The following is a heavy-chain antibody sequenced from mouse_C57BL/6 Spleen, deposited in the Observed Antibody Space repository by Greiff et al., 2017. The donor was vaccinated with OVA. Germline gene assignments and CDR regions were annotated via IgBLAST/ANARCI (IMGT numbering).Heavy chain of an antibody. V-gene: IGHV1-55*01. D-gene: IGHD2-1*01. CDR1: GYTFTSYW. Sequence: QVQLQQSGAELVKPGASVKMSCKASGYTFTSYWITWVKQRPGQGLEWIGDIYPGSGSTNYNEKFKSKATLTVDTSSSTAYMQLSSLTSEDSAVYYCAREGYGTYYFDYWGQGTTLTVSS. CDR2: IYPGSGST. J-gene: IGHJ2*01. CDR3: AREGYGTYYFDY.